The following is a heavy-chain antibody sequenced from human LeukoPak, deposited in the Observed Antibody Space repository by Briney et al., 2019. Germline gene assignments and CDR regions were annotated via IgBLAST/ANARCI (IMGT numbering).Heavy chain of an antibody. D-gene: IGHD6-19*01. CDR3: ARDVAQWGGYYYYYGMDV. CDR1: GFTFSSYS. V-gene: IGHV3-21*01. Sequence: RPGGSLRLPCAASGFTFSSYSMNWVRQAPGKGLEWVSSISSSSSYIYYADSVKGRFTISRDNAKNSLYLQMNSLRAEDTAVYYCARDVAQWGGYYYYYGMDVWGQGTTVTVSS. J-gene: IGHJ6*02. CDR2: ISSSSSYI.